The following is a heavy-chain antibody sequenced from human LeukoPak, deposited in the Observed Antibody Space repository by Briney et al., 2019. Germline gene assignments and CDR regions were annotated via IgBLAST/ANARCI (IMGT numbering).Heavy chain of an antibody. D-gene: IGHD5-24*01. CDR2: ISTSGSTL. CDR1: VFTFSDYY. J-gene: IGHJ4*02. V-gene: IGHV3-11*01. CDR3: ASSDGYNAK. Sequence: PGGSLRLSCPASVFTFSDYYMSWVRQAPGKGLEGLSYISTSGSTLYYAASVKGRFTISRDNAKNSLFLQMNSLRAEDTAVYYCASSDGYNAKWGQGTLVTVSS.